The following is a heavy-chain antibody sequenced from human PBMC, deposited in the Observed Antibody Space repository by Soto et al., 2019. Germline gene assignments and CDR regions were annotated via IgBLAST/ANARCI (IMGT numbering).Heavy chain of an antibody. CDR3: TRQKEVVGATMPTGFRQY. Sequence: GGSLRLSCAASGFTFSSYSMNWVRQAPGKGLEWVSSISSSSSYIYYADSVKGRFTISRDNAKNSLYLQMNSLRAEDTAVYYCTRQKEVVGATMPTGFRQYWGQGTLVTVSS. CDR1: GFTFSSYS. J-gene: IGHJ4*02. CDR2: ISSSSSYI. D-gene: IGHD1-26*01. V-gene: IGHV3-21*01.